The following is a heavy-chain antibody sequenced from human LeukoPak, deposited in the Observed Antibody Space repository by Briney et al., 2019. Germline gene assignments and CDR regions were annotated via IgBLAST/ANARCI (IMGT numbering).Heavy chain of an antibody. CDR1: GFTFSSYG. CDR2: IWYDGSNK. J-gene: IGHJ6*04. CDR3: AKEGEITIIGVVSGESIDV. D-gene: IGHD3-3*01. Sequence: PGRSLRLSCAASGFTFSSYGMHWVRQAPGKGLEWVAVIWYDGSNKYYADSVKGRFTISRDNSKNTLYLQMNSLSPEDTAVYYCAKEGEITIIGVVSGESIDVWGKGTTVTVSS. V-gene: IGHV3-33*06.